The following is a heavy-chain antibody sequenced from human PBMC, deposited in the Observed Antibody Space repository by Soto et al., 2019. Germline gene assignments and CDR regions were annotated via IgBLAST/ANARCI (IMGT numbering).Heavy chain of an antibody. CDR2: MYHSGST. Sequence: QLQLQESGSGLVKPSQTLSLTCAVSGGSISSGGYSWSWIRQPPGKGLEWIGYMYHSGSTYYNPSIKSRVTVRELLEYTFPRGSTPHIPSLKQRVTISIHRAKNQFSLTLSSVTAAETAVYYCARVPDYWGQGILVTVSS. CDR1: GGSISSGGYS. J-gene: IGHJ4*02. CDR3: IHRAKNQFSLTLSSVTAAETAVYYCARVPDY. D-gene: IGHD1-26*01. V-gene: IGHV4-30-2*01.